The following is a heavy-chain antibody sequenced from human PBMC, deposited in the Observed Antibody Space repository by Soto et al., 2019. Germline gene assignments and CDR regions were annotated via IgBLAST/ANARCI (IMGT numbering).Heavy chain of an antibody. CDR2: IIPIFGTA. Sequence: GASVKVSCKASGGTFSSYAISWVRQAPGQGLEWMGGIIPIFGTANYAQKFQGRVTITADESTSTAYMELSSLRSEDTAVYYCARDFYDSSGYYPTSNAFDIWGQGTMVTVSS. V-gene: IGHV1-69*13. D-gene: IGHD3-22*01. J-gene: IGHJ3*02. CDR1: GGTFSSYA. CDR3: ARDFYDSSGYYPTSNAFDI.